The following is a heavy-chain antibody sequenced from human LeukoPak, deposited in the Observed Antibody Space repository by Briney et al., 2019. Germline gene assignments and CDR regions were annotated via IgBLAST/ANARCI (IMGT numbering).Heavy chain of an antibody. CDR3: ARRRITMVRGTIRQNWFDP. J-gene: IGHJ5*02. Sequence: SETLSLTCAVYGGSFSGYYWSWIRQPPGKGLEWIGEINHSGSTNYNPSLKSRVTISVDTSKNQFSLKLSSVTAADTAVYYCARRRITMVRGTIRQNWFDPWGQGTLVTVSS. CDR1: GGSFSGYY. V-gene: IGHV4-34*01. D-gene: IGHD3-10*01. CDR2: INHSGST.